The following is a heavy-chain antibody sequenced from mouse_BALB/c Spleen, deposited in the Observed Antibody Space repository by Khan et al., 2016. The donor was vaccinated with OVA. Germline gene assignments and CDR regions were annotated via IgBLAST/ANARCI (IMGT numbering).Heavy chain of an antibody. CDR3: TRSGYGSFAY. D-gene: IGHD2-2*01. Sequence: QVRLQQSGAELVKPGASVKLSCKASGYTFSSYYMYWVKQRPGQGLEWIGEINPNNGGTNFNQNFTSKATLTVDKSSSTAFMQLSSLTSEDSAVYYCTRSGYGSFAYWGQGTLVTVSA. J-gene: IGHJ3*01. CDR1: GYTFSSYY. CDR2: INPNNGGT. V-gene: IGHV1S81*02.